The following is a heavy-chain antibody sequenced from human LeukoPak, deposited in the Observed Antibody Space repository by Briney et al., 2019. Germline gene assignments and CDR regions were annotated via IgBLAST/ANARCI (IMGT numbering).Heavy chain of an antibody. J-gene: IGHJ5*02. CDR3: ARGIDNWFDP. D-gene: IGHD2-15*01. Sequence: GASVKLSCKASGYTFTGYYMHWVRQAPGQGLEWMGWINPNSDGTNYAQKFQGRVTMTRDTSISTAYMELSRLRSDDTAVYYCARGIDNWFDPWGQGTLATVSS. CDR1: GYTFTGYY. CDR2: INPNSDGT. V-gene: IGHV1-2*02.